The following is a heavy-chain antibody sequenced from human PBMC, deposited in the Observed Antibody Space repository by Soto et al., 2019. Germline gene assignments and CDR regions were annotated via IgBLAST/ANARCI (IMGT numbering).Heavy chain of an antibody. CDR3: ARDRKEYSSSSFDY. CDR1: GGTFSSYA. V-gene: IGHV1-69*13. CDR2: IIPIFGTA. J-gene: IGHJ4*02. D-gene: IGHD6-6*01. Sequence: VKVSCKASGGTFSSYAISWVRQAPGQGLEWMGGIIPIFGTANYAQKFQGRVTITADESTSTAYMELSSLRSEDTAVYYCARDRKEYSSSSFDYWGQGTLVTVSS.